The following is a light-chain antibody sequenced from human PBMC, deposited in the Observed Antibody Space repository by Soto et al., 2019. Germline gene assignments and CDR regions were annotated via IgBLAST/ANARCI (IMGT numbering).Light chain of an antibody. CDR3: CSKMRSNVV. V-gene: IGLV2-14*03. Sequence: QSVLTQPASVSGSPGQSITMSCTATGSDAGDYTFVSWYQQHPGKAPKLMIFDVSRRPPGISRRFSGSKSGNTASLTSSGLQADDEGTYFWCSKMRSNVVFGGGTKVTVL. J-gene: IGLJ2*01. CDR1: GSDAGDYTF. CDR2: DVS.